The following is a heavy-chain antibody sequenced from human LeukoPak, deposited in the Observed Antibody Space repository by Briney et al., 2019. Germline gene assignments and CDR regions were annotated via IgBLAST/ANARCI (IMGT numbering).Heavy chain of an antibody. V-gene: IGHV1-69*01. Sequence: SVKVSCKASGGTFSSYAISWVRQAPGQGLEWMGGIIPIFGTANYAQKFQGRVTITADESTSTAYMGLSSLRSEDTAVYYCARGRGAVAGTWYYGMDVWGKGTTVTVSS. J-gene: IGHJ6*04. CDR3: ARGRGAVAGTWYYGMDV. CDR2: IIPIFGTA. D-gene: IGHD6-19*01. CDR1: GGTFSSYA.